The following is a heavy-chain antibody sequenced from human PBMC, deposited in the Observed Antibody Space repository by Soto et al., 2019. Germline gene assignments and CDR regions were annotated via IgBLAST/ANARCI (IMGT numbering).Heavy chain of an antibody. CDR2: IKSKAGGGTT. D-gene: IGHD5-18*01. J-gene: IGHJ4*02. CDR1: GVTFSNAW. CDR3: AKKEGRGVDTTMVGIFDY. Sequence: GGSLRLSCAASGVTFSNAWMNWVRQAPGKGLEWVGRIKSKAGGGTTDYAAPVKGRFTISRDNSKNTVYLQMDSLRAEDTAVYYCAKKEGRGVDTTMVGIFDYWGQGTLVTVSS. V-gene: IGHV3-15*07.